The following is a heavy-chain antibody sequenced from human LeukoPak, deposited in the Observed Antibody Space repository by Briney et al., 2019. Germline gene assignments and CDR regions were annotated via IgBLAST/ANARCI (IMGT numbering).Heavy chain of an antibody. J-gene: IGHJ4*02. Sequence: GGSLRLSCAASGFTFSSYAMHWVRQAPGKGLEWVAVISYDGSNKYYADSVKGRFTISRDNPKNTLYLQMNSLRAEDTAVYYCVGSYAFDYWGQGTLVTVSS. CDR2: ISYDGSNK. CDR1: GFTFSSYA. CDR3: VGSYAFDY. D-gene: IGHD1-26*01. V-gene: IGHV3-30*04.